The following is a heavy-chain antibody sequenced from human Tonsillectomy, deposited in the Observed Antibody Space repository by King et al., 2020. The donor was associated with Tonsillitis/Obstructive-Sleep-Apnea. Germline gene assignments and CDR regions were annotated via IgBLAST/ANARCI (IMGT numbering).Heavy chain of an antibody. CDR3: VRESRTYYDILTGLYFDY. J-gene: IGHJ4*02. Sequence: VQLVESGGGVVQPGRSLRLSCAASGFTFRTYTMHWVRQAPGKGLEWVAVISYEGTNKYYADSVKGRFTISRDNSKNTLYLQMNSLRTEDTAVYYCVRESRTYYDILTGLYFDYWGQGTLVTVSS. V-gene: IGHV3-30*01. CDR1: GFTFRTYT. CDR2: ISYEGTNK. D-gene: IGHD3-9*01.